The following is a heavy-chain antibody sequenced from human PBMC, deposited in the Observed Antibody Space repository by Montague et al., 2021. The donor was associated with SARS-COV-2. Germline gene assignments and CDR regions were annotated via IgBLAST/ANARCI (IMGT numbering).Heavy chain of an antibody. V-gene: IGHV4-4*02. CDR3: ARKGSGGSDLAY. CDR1: GDSISTGNW. J-gene: IGHJ4*02. Sequence: SETLSLTCVVSGDSISTGNWWTWLSLHPGEGRVWVGERYHTRGTKYKPSLKSRVSMSVDKSWNQLSLRLLSVTAADTAIYYCARKGSGGSDLAYWGQGTLVTVSS. D-gene: IGHD3-10*01. CDR2: RYHTRGT.